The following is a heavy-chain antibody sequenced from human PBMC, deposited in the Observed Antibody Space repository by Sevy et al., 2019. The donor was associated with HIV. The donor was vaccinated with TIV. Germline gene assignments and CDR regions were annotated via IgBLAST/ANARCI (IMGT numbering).Heavy chain of an antibody. V-gene: IGHV4-30-2*01. Sequence: SETLSLTCAVSAGSISSGGYSWSWIRQPPGKGLEWIGYIYHSGSTYYNPSLKSRVTISVDRSKNQFSLKLSSVTAADTAVYYCARAPLPGDYVPYFDYWGQGTLVTVSS. CDR1: AGSISSGGYS. J-gene: IGHJ4*02. CDR2: IYHSGST. CDR3: ARAPLPGDYVPYFDY. D-gene: IGHD4-17*01.